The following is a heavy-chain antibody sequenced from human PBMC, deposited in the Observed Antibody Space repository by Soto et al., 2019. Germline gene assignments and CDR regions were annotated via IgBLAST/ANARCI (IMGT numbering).Heavy chain of an antibody. CDR2: IDSSTKYT. V-gene: IGHV3-11*05. Sequence: QVQLVESGGGLVRPGGSLRLSCEASGFTFRDYYMTWFRQAPGKGLEWLSYIDSSTKYTNYADSVKGRFTISRDNAKNSLYLQMTSLGADVTAVYYCAREYYYTMDVWGQGTMVTVSS. CDR1: GFTFRDYY. J-gene: IGHJ6*02. CDR3: AREYYYTMDV.